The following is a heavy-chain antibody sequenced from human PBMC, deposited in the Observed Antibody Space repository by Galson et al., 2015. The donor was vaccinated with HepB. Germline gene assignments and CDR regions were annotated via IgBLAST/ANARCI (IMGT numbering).Heavy chain of an antibody. J-gene: IGHJ4*02. V-gene: IGHV3-33*01. CDR2: IWYDVGNK. CDR3: ARGGIAAPGAPFDY. D-gene: IGHD6-13*01. Sequence: SLRLSCAASGFTFSRFGMHWVRQAPGKGLEWVAVIWYDVGNKYYADSVKGRFTISRDNSKNTLYLQMNSLRAEDTAVYYCARGGIAAPGAPFDYWGQGTLVTVSS. CDR1: GFTFSRFG.